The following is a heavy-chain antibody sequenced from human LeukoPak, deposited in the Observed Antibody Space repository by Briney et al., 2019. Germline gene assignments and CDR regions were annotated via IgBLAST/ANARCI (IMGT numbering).Heavy chain of an antibody. J-gene: IGHJ5*02. CDR3: ARDRERNWFDP. Sequence: SETLSLTCTVSGGSISSGGYYWSWIRQHPGKGLEWIGYIYYSGSTYYNPSLKSRVTISVDTSKNQFSLKLSSVTAADTAVYYCARDRERNWFDPWGQGTLVTVSS. CDR1: GGSISSGGYY. V-gene: IGHV4-31*03. D-gene: IGHD1-26*01. CDR2: IYYSGST.